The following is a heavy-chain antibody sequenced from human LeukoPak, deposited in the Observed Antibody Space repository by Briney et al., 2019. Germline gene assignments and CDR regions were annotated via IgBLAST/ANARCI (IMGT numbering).Heavy chain of an antibody. Sequence: GVSLRLSCAASGFTFSSYWMHWVRQAPGKGLVWVSRINSDGSSTTYADSVKGRFTISRDNAENTLYLQMNSLRAEDTAMYYCARQYSYDSSGYYPWDYWGQGTLVTVSS. CDR3: ARQYSYDSSGYYPWDY. V-gene: IGHV3-74*01. D-gene: IGHD3-22*01. CDR2: INSDGSST. CDR1: GFTFSSYW. J-gene: IGHJ4*02.